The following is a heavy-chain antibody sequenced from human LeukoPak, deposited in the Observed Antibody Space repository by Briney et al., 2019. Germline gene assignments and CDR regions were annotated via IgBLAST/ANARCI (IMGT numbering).Heavy chain of an antibody. CDR3: ARQGYYDSSGYIFDY. J-gene: IGHJ4*02. V-gene: IGHV4-39*01. Sequence: PSETLSLTCAVYGGSFSSYYWGWIRQPPGKGLEWIGSIYYSGSTYYNPSLKSRVTISVDTSKNQFSLKLSSVTAADTAVYYCARQGYYDSSGYIFDYWGQGTLVTVSS. D-gene: IGHD3-22*01. CDR1: GGSFSSYY. CDR2: IYYSGST.